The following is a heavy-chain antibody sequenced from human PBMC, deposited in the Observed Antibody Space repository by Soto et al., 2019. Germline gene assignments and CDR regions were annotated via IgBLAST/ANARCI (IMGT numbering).Heavy chain of an antibody. V-gene: IGHV3-30-3*01. J-gene: IGHJ4*02. CDR1: GFTFSSYA. Sequence: QVQLVESGGGVVQPGRSLRLSCAASGFTFSSYAMHWVRQAPGKGLEWVAVISYDGSNKYYADSVKGRFTISRDNSKNTLYLQMNSLRAEDTAVYYCTVLLVVVAASNVTAGWGQGILVTVSS. CDR2: ISYDGSNK. D-gene: IGHD2-15*01. CDR3: TVLLVVVAASNVTAG.